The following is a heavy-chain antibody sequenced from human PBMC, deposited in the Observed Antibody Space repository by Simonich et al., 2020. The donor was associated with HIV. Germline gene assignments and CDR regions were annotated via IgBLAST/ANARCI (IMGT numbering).Heavy chain of an antibody. Sequence: QVQLVQSGAEVKKPGSSVKVSCKASGGTFSNYAITWVRQAPGQGLEWMGGIIPFFGTGHYAQKFQVRVTITADESTSTVYMDLRSLRSDDTAVYYCARYMHRLGVPNWFDPWGQGTLVTVSS. D-gene: IGHD3-3*01. J-gene: IGHJ5*02. V-gene: IGHV1-69*13. CDR2: IIPFFGTG. CDR3: ARYMHRLGVPNWFDP. CDR1: GGTFSNYA.